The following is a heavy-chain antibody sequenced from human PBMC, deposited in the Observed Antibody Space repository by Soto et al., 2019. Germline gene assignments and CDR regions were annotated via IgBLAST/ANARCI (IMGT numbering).Heavy chain of an antibody. V-gene: IGHV3-33*01. CDR3: ARDRILDYGGDLHPVYYYYYGMDV. Sequence: PGGSLRLSCAASGFTFSSYGMHWVRQAPGKGLEWVAVIWYDGSNKYYADSVKGRFTISRDNSKNTLYLQMNSLRAEDTAVYYCARDRILDYGGDLHPVYYYYYGMDVWGQGTTVTVSS. D-gene: IGHD4-17*01. J-gene: IGHJ6*02. CDR2: IWYDGSNK. CDR1: GFTFSSYG.